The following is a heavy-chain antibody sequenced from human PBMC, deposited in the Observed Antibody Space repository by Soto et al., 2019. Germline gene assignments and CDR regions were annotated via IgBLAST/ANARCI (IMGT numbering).Heavy chain of an antibody. Sequence: TSETLSLTCAVSGGSISRSRYYWGWIRQPPGKGLEWIGTIYYSGSTYYNPSLKSRVTISVDTSKNQFSLKLSSVTAADTAVYYCARRVVPAAIRWFDPWGQGTLVTVSS. D-gene: IGHD2-2*02. V-gene: IGHV4-39*01. CDR3: ARRVVPAAIRWFDP. J-gene: IGHJ5*02. CDR1: GGSISRSRYY. CDR2: IYYSGST.